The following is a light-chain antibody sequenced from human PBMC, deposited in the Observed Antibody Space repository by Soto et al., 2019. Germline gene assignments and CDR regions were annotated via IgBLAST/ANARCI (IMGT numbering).Light chain of an antibody. CDR2: AAS. J-gene: IGKJ4*01. CDR1: ENIFKY. CDR3: QHWNTRSIA. V-gene: IGKV1-5*01. Sequence: DIQMIQSPATLSASVGDRITITCRASENIFKYVAWYQQTSGSAPNHLIYAASDLESGVPSRFSGSGSGTEFSLTIDNLQPNDSATYYCQHWNTRSIAFGGGTKVDVK.